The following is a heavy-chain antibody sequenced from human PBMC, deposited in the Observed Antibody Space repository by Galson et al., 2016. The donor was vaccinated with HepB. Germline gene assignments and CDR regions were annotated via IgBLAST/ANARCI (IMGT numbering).Heavy chain of an antibody. D-gene: IGHD3-3*01. CDR1: GYTFTSYG. Sequence: SVKVSCKASGYTFTSYGISWVRQAPGQGLEWMGWISASKGKTNYAQKLQGRVTMTTDTSTSTAYMELRSLRSDDTAVYYCAEDLRMTMFGVIIPSNWFDPWGQGTLVTFSS. J-gene: IGHJ5*02. CDR3: AEDLRMTMFGVIIPSNWFDP. CDR2: ISASKGKT. V-gene: IGHV1-18*01.